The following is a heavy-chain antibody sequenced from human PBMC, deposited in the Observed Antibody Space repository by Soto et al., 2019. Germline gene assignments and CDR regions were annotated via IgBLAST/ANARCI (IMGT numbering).Heavy chain of an antibody. D-gene: IGHD2-15*01. CDR3: AYLPCSGGSCYWFSFSGMDV. V-gene: IGHV2-5*02. CDR1: GFSLSTSGVG. Sequence: QITLKESGPTLVKPTQTLTLTCTFSGFSLSTSGVGVAWIRQPPGKALEWLALIYWDDDKRYRPSLESRLTITKDNSKNQVVLTMTNLDSVDTATYYCAYLPCSGGSCYWFSFSGMDVRGQGTTVTVSS. J-gene: IGHJ6*02. CDR2: IYWDDDK.